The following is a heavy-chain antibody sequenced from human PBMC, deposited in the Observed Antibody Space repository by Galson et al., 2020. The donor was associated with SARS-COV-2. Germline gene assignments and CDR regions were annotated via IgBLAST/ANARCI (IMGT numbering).Heavy chain of an antibody. CDR3: ARESIGTDSLDY. J-gene: IGHJ4*02. D-gene: IGHD1-1*01. Sequence: SETLSLTCVISGDSITSNSAAWNCIQHSPSRVHECLEMNYNTYIWYNDYGVSVKSRIIITPDTSQNQFSLHLNSVTPEDTAVYYCARESIGTDSLDYWGQGTLVTVSS. V-gene: IGHV6-1*01. CDR1: GDSITSNSAA. CDR2: NYNTYIWYN.